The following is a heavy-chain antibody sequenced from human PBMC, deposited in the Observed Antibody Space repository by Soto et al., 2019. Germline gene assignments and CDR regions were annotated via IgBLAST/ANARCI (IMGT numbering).Heavy chain of an antibody. J-gene: IGHJ6*02. Sequence: QVQLVQSGAEVKKPGSSVTVSCKASGGTFGNSAISWVRQAPGQGLEWMGGIIPSFPTPDYAQKFQGRVTITADESTSTAYMELTSLRSEDTAVYYCARDKDRQQLGGNYYYGIDVWGQGTTVTVSS. CDR3: ARDKDRQQLGGNYYYGIDV. CDR1: GGTFGNSA. V-gene: IGHV1-69*12. CDR2: IIPSFPTP. D-gene: IGHD3-3*02.